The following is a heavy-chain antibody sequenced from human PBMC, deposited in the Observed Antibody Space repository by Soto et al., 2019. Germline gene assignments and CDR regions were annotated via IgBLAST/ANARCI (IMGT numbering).Heavy chain of an antibody. CDR2: INYSGST. CDR3: ARVRSSGSSDNWFDS. CDR1: GGPISSDNNF. D-gene: IGHD3-10*01. Sequence: SETLSLTCTVSGGPISSDNNFWSWIRQHPGKGLEWIGYINYSGSTYYNPSLKSRVTISVDTSKNQFSLKLSSVTAADTAVYYCARVRSSGSSDNWFDSWGQGTLVTVSS. J-gene: IGHJ5*01. V-gene: IGHV4-61*01.